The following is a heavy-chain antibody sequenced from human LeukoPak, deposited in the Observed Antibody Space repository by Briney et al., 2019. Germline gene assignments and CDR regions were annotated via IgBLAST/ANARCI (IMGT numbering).Heavy chain of an antibody. V-gene: IGHV4-34*01. CDR1: GGSFSGYY. J-gene: IGHJ4*02. Sequence: SETLSLTCAVYGGSFSGYYWSWIRQPPGKGLEWIGEINHSGSTNYNPSLKSRVTISVDTSKNQFSLKLSSVTAVDTAVYYCASRYCSGGSCNDYWGQGTLVTVSS. D-gene: IGHD2-15*01. CDR3: ASRYCSGGSCNDY. CDR2: INHSGST.